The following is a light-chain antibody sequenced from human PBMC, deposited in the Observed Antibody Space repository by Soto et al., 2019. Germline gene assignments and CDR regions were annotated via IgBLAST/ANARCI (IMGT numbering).Light chain of an antibody. CDR1: QSVDSTY. Sequence: DSVFSPCPCTLPLSPSESLTLSCCSRQSVDSTYKACDQHKPDQSPTLRILAKSARAAPIPNRYSGSGTGTDFTLTISRLELEDDAVYFCQQDETSPPMYTFGQGTKVDIK. J-gene: IGKJ2*01. CDR3: QQDETSPPMYT. V-gene: IGKV3-20*01. CDR2: AKS.